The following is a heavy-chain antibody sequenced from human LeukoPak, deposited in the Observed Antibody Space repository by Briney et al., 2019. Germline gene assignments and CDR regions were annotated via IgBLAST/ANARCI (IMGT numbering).Heavy chain of an antibody. CDR2: FDLEDGET. D-gene: IGHD3-22*01. CDR3: RTVGTYYYDSSSDAFDI. V-gene: IGHV1-24*01. Sequence: ASVKVSCKVSGYTLTELSMHWVRQAPGKGLGWMGGFDLEDGETIYAQKFQGRVTMTEDTSTDTAYMELSSLRSEDTAVYYCRTVGTYYYDSSSDAFDIWGQGTMVTVSS. J-gene: IGHJ3*02. CDR1: GYTLTELS.